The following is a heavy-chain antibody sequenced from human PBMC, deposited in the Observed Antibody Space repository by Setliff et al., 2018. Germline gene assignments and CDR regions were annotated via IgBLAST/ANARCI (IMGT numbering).Heavy chain of an antibody. Sequence: GGSLRLSCAASGFTVSSNYMSWVRQAPGKGPEYVSIIYTDGTTYYTDSVKGRFTISRDNAKNSLYLQMNSLRAEDTAVYYCARDHIYSSSWYYYYYGMDVWGQGTTVTAP. CDR1: GFTVSSNY. V-gene: IGHV3-66*01. D-gene: IGHD6-13*01. CDR2: IYTDGTT. CDR3: ARDHIYSSSWYYYYYGMDV. J-gene: IGHJ6*02.